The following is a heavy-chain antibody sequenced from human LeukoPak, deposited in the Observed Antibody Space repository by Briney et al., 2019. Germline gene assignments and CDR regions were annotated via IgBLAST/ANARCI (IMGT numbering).Heavy chain of an antibody. Sequence: GGSLRLSCAASGFTFSNYWVHWVRQAPGKGLVWVSRINPDGSTINYADSVKGRFTISRDSAKNTLYLQMNSLRAEDTAVYYCATAGNYRFDYWGQGTLVTVSS. CDR1: GFTFSNYW. J-gene: IGHJ4*02. CDR2: INPDGSTI. CDR3: ATAGNYRFDY. V-gene: IGHV3-74*01. D-gene: IGHD1-7*01.